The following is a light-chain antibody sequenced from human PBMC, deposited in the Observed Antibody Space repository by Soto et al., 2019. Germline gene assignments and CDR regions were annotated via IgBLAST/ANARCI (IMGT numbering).Light chain of an antibody. CDR2: DVS. V-gene: IGLV2-11*01. CDR3: CSYAGSYTLYV. CDR1: SSDVGGYNY. Sequence: QAALPQPRSVSGPPGQSVTISCTGTSSDVGGYNYLSWYQQHPGKAPKLMIYDVSKRPSGVPDRFSGSKSGNTASLTISGLQAEDEADYYCCSYAGSYTLYVFGTGTKVTVL. J-gene: IGLJ1*01.